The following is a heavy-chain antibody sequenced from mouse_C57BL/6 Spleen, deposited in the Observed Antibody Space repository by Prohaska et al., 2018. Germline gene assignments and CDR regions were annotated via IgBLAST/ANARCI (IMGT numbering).Heavy chain of an antibody. J-gene: IGHJ2*01. CDR3: VRGYDYDY. CDR1: GFTFNTYA. Sequence: EVQLVESGGGLVKPNGSLILSCAASGFTFNTYALHWDHQAPGKGLVWVARIRSKSSNYATYYADSVKDIFTISMDDSQSMLYLQMNNLKTEDTAMYYCVRGYDYDYWGQGSTLTVSS. V-gene: IGHV10-3*01. CDR2: IRSKSSNYAT. D-gene: IGHD2-4*01.